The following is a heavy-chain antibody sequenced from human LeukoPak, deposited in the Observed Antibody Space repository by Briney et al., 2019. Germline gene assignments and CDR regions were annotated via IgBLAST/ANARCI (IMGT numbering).Heavy chain of an antibody. D-gene: IGHD5-24*01. CDR3: VEHPPGGLQLLGSRSSYFDY. J-gene: IGHJ4*02. CDR1: GGSISSSSYY. Sequence: SETLSLTCTVSGGSISSSSYYWGWLRQPPGKGLEWIGSIYYSGSTYYNPSLKSRVTISVDTSKNQFSLKQSSVTAANTAVYCCVEHPPGGLQLLGSRSSYFDYWGQGTLVTVSS. CDR2: IYYSGST. V-gene: IGHV4-39*01.